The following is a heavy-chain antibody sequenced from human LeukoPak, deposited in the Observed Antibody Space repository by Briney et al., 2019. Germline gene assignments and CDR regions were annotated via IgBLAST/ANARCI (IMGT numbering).Heavy chain of an antibody. D-gene: IGHD3-3*01. Sequence: PSETLSLTCTVSGGSISSYYWSWIRQPPGKGLEWIGYIYYSGSTNYNPSLKSRVTISVDTSKNQFSLKLSSVTAADTAVYYCARGDVGYYDFWSGYPRAFDYWGQGTLVTVSS. V-gene: IGHV4-59*01. CDR1: GGSISSYY. J-gene: IGHJ4*02. CDR3: ARGDVGYYDFWSGYPRAFDY. CDR2: IYYSGST.